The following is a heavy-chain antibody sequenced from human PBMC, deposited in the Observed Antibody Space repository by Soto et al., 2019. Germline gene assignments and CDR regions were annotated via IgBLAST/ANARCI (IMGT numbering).Heavy chain of an antibody. CDR1: GASISYGGFS. J-gene: IGHJ6*02. D-gene: IGHD3-16*01. V-gene: IGHV4-61*02. Sequence: QLQLQESGSGVVKTSETLSLTCTVSGASISYGGFSWSWIRQAAGKGLEWIGRIDTSGTTNYNPSLRSRVTMSVDASKNQFSLNLSSVTAADTAVYFCARGPRGYVYYHGMDVWGQGTTVTVSS. CDR2: IDTSGTT. CDR3: ARGPRGYVYYHGMDV.